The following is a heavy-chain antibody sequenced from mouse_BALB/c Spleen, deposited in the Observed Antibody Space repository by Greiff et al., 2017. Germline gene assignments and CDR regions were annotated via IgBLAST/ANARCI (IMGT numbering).Heavy chain of an antibody. CDR2: INPSTGYT. D-gene: IGHD1-1*01. CDR1: GYTFTSYW. CDR3: ARWGYYGSSYGFFAY. Sequence: VQLQQSGAELAKPGASVKMSCKASGYTFTSYWMHWVKQRPGQGLEWIGYINPSTGYTEYNQKFKDKATLTADKSSSTAYMQLSSLTSEDSAVYYCARWGYYGSSYGFFAYWGQGTLVTVSA. J-gene: IGHJ3*01. V-gene: IGHV1-7*01.